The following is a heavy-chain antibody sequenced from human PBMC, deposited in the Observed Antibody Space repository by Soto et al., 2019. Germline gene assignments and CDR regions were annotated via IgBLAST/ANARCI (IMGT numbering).Heavy chain of an antibody. Sequence: SETLSLTCTVSGGSISSYYWSWIRQPPGKGLEWIGYIYYSGSTNYNPSLKSRVTISVDTSKNQFSLKLSSVTAADTAVYYCAREREFGDYYDSSGYYPWFDPWGQGTQVTVSS. CDR1: GGSISSYY. V-gene: IGHV4-59*01. CDR2: IYYSGST. CDR3: AREREFGDYYDSSGYYPWFDP. D-gene: IGHD3-22*01. J-gene: IGHJ5*02.